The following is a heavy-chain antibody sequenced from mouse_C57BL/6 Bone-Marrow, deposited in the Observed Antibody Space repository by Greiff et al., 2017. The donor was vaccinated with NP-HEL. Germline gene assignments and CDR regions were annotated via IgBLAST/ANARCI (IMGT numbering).Heavy chain of an antibody. CDR3: AIGVFYYGTDFDY. V-gene: IGHV1-74*01. Sequence: VQLQQPGAELVKPGASVKVSCKASGYTFTSYWMHWVKQRPGQGLEWIGRIHPSDSDTNYNQKFKGKATLTVDKSSSTAYMQLSSLTSEDSAVYYGAIGVFYYGTDFDYWGQGTTLTVSS. CDR1: GYTFTSYW. J-gene: IGHJ2*01. CDR2: IHPSDSDT. D-gene: IGHD1-1*01.